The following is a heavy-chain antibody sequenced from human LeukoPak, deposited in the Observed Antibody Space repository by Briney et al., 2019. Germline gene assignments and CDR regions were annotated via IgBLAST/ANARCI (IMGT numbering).Heavy chain of an antibody. D-gene: IGHD3-10*02. J-gene: IGHJ4*02. CDR2: ISTSGSTT. CDR1: GFTFSDYE. Sequence: GGSLRLSCAASGFTFSDYEINWVRHAPGKGLEWVSCISTSGSTTYYADSVKGRFTISRDNAKNSLFLQMNTLTVEDTAVYYCARGALHVFDYWGQGTPVTVSS. V-gene: IGHV3-48*03. CDR3: ARGALHVFDY.